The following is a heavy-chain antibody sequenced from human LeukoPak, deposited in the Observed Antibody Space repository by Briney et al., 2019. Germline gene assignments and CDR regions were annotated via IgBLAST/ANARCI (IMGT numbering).Heavy chain of an antibody. V-gene: IGHV4-39*07. Sequence: TASETLSLTCTVSGGSVSSGTYYWSWIRQPPGKGLEWIGEINHSGSTNYNPSLKSRVTISVDTSKNQFSMKLSSVTAADTAVYYCARTRTYYYGSGSYRWFDPWGQGTLVTVSS. CDR3: ARTRTYYYGSGSYRWFDP. D-gene: IGHD3-10*01. J-gene: IGHJ5*02. CDR1: GGSVSSGTYY. CDR2: INHSGST.